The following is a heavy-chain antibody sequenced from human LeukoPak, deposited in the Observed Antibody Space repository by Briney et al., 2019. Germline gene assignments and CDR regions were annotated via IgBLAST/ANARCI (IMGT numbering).Heavy chain of an antibody. J-gene: IGHJ3*02. CDR1: GYRFTSYW. CDR2: IYPGDSDT. D-gene: IGHD3-22*01. Sequence: GESPKISCKGSGYRFTSYWIGWVRQTPGKGLEWMGNIYPGDSDTRYSPSFQGQVTISADKSINTAYLQWSSLKASDTAMYYCARSKTYYYDSSGYLDAFDIWGQGTMVTVSS. CDR3: ARSKTYYYDSSGYLDAFDI. V-gene: IGHV5-51*01.